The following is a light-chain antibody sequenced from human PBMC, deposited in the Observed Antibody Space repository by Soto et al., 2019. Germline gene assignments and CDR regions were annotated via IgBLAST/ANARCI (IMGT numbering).Light chain of an antibody. V-gene: IGLV1-40*01. Sequence: QSVLTQPPSVSGAPGQRVTISCTGTSSNIGAGYPVHWYQQLPGTAPKLLVAGNRPSGVPDRFSVSKSGASASLAITGLQAEHEADYYCQSYDSSLSRRWVFGVGTKLTVL. CDR2: G. J-gene: IGLJ3*02. CDR3: QSYDSSLSRRWV. CDR1: SSNIGAGYP.